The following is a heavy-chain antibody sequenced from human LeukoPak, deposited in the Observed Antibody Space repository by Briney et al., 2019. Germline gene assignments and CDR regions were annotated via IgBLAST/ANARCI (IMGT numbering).Heavy chain of an antibody. CDR3: ARGLGTTNFDY. CDR2: VYTSGST. D-gene: IGHD1-26*01. Sequence: PSQTLSLTCTVSGDSISSDNYYWSWIRQPAGQGLEWIGRVYTSGSTNYNPSLKSRVTISVDTSNNQVSLKLYSVTAADTAVYYCARGLGTTNFDYWGQGTLVTVSS. CDR1: GDSISSDNYY. J-gene: IGHJ4*02. V-gene: IGHV4-61*02.